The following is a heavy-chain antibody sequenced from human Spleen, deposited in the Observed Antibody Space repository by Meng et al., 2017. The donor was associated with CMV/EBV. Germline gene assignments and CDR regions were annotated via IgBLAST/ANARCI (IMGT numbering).Heavy chain of an antibody. Sequence: SETLSLTCTVSGGSISSYYWSWIRQPPGKGLEWIGYIYYSGSTNYNPSLKSRVTISVDTSKNQFSLKLSSVTAADTAVYYCARDRGSSPFYFYGMDVWGQGTTVTVSS. CDR2: IYYSGST. CDR3: ARDRGSSPFYFYGMDV. D-gene: IGHD3-10*01. CDR1: GGSISSYY. V-gene: IGHV4-59*01. J-gene: IGHJ6*02.